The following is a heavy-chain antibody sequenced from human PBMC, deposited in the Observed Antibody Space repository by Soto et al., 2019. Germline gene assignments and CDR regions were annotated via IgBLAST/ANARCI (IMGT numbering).Heavy chain of an antibody. CDR3: AKDNSWYPAY. CDR1: GFTFSSYG. CDR2: ISYDGSNK. Sequence: QVQLVESGGGVVQPGRSLRLSCAASGFTFSSYGMHWVRQAPGKGLEWVAVISYDGSNKYYADSVKGRFTISRDNSKTTLYLQMTRLRAEDTAVYYCAKDNSWYPAYWGQGTLVTVSS. V-gene: IGHV3-30*18. D-gene: IGHD6-13*01. J-gene: IGHJ4*02.